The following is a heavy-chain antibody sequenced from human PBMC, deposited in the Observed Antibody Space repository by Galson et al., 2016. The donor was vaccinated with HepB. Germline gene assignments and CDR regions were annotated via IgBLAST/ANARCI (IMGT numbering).Heavy chain of an antibody. D-gene: IGHD6-19*01. CDR2: IHPGDSET. J-gene: IGHJ4*02. Sequence: QSGAEVKKPGESLKISCQGSGYRFTTYWIGWVRQMPGIGLEWMGIIHPGDSETKYSPSFQGQVTISVDKSISTVCLQWSGLKASDTAMYYCGRIGYSSGHDYWGQGTLVTVSS. V-gene: IGHV5-51*01. CDR1: GYRFTTYW. CDR3: GRIGYSSGHDY.